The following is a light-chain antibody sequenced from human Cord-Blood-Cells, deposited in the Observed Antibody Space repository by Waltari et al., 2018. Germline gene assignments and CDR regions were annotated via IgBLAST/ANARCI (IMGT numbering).Light chain of an antibody. CDR2: EGS. CDR1: SSDVGSYNL. CDR3: CSYAGSSNVV. Sequence: QSALTQPASVSGSPGQSITIPCTGTSSDVGSYNLVPLYQQHPGKTPKLIIYEGSKRPSGVSNRFSGSKSGNTDSLTISGLQAEDEADYYCCSYAGSSNVVFGGGTKLTVL. J-gene: IGLJ2*01. V-gene: IGLV2-23*01.